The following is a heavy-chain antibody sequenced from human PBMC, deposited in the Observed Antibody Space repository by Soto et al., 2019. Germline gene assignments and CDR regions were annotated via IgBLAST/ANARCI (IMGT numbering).Heavy chain of an antibody. CDR2: MYWDDDK. Sequence: QITLNEAGPTVVKPTETLTLTCTFSGFSLTTSGVGVGWVRQSPGKAPEWLAFMYWDDDKRYSTSLKSRLTITKDNSKNQVVLTMANVDPADTATYYCAHRVLRAVFGLVTTTAIYFDFWGQGTPVVVSS. J-gene: IGHJ4*02. CDR3: AHRVLRAVFGLVTTTAIYFDF. CDR1: GFSLTTSGVG. D-gene: IGHD3-3*01. V-gene: IGHV2-5*02.